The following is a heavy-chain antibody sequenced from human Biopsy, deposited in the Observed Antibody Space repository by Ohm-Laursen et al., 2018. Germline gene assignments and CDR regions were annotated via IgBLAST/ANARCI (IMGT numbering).Heavy chain of an antibody. J-gene: IGHJ2*01. D-gene: IGHD5-12*01. CDR1: GGMFTSYT. Sequence: SSVKVSCNASGGMFTSYTINWLRQAPGQGLQWMGGIMTLYNTTNYAQKFWDRITVTADKSTNTVYMTLSSLTSEDTAVYFCARGRGGYDYWYFDLWGRGTLVIVSS. CDR3: ARGRGGYDYWYFDL. V-gene: IGHV1-69*06. CDR2: IMTLYNTT.